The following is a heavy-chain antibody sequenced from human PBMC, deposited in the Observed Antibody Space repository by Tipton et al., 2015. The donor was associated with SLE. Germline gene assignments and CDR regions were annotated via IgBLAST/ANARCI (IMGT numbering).Heavy chain of an antibody. CDR1: GFSISSGYY. V-gene: IGHV4-38-2*02. Sequence: TLSLTCTVSGFSISSGYYWGWIRQSPGKGLEWIGSISYTGSTFYSPSLKSRVTISLDTSKNHFSLRLISVTAADTAVYYCARESFTNDFYYYMDAWGKGTTVTVSS. D-gene: IGHD2-8*01. CDR2: ISYTGST. CDR3: ARESFTNDFYYYMDA. J-gene: IGHJ6*03.